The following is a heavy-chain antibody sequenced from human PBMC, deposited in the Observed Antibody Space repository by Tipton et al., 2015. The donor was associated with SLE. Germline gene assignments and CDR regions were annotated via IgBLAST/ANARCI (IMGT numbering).Heavy chain of an antibody. CDR3: ARGVSYSSSRLDYMDV. D-gene: IGHD6-13*01. V-gene: IGHV1-2*02. J-gene: IGHJ6*03. CDR2: INPNSGGT. Sequence: QSGAEVKKPGASVKVSCKASGYTFTGYYMHWGRQAPGQGLEWMGWINPNSGGTNYAQKFQGRVTMTRDTSISTAYMDLSRLRSDDTAVYYCARGVSYSSSRLDYMDVWGKGTSVTVSS. CDR1: GYTFTGYY.